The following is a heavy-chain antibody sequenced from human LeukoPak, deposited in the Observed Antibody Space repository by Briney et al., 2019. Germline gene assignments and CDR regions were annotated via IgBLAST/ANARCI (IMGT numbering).Heavy chain of an antibody. CDR1: GFTFSSYA. J-gene: IGHJ4*02. Sequence: GGSLRLSCAASGFTFSSYAMHWVREAPGKGLEWVAVISYDGSNKYYADSVKGRFTISRDNSKNTLYLRMNSVRAEDTAVYYCARDVGDTIFGVVITDWGQGTLVSVSS. CDR2: ISYDGSNK. CDR3: ARDVGDTIFGVVITD. D-gene: IGHD3-3*01. V-gene: IGHV3-30-3*01.